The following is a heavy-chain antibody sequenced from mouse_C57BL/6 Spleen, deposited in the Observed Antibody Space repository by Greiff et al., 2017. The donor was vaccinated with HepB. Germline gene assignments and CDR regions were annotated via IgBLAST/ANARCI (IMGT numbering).Heavy chain of an antibody. D-gene: IGHD2-1*01. CDR3: ARQECSGKAWFAY. Sequence: VQLQQSGAELARPGASVKLSCKASGYTFTSYGISWVKQRTGQGLEWIGEIYPRSGNTYYNEKFKGKATLTADKSSSTAYMELRSLKSEDSAVYFCARQECSGKAWFAYWGQGTLVTVSA. J-gene: IGHJ3*01. CDR1: GYTFTSYG. CDR2: IYPRSGNT. V-gene: IGHV1-81*01.